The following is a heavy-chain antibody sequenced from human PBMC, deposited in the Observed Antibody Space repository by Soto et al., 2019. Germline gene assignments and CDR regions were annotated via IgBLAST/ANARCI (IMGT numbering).Heavy chain of an antibody. CDR3: ARDGIAAAARPPHYYYGMDV. V-gene: IGHV1-69*13. Sequence: SVKVSCKASGGTFSSYAISWVRQAPGQGLGWMGGIIPIFGTANYAQKFQGRVTITADESTSTAYMELSSLRSEDTAVYYCARDGIAAAARPPHYYYGMDVWGQGTTVTVSS. CDR2: IIPIFGTA. D-gene: IGHD6-13*01. CDR1: GGTFSSYA. J-gene: IGHJ6*02.